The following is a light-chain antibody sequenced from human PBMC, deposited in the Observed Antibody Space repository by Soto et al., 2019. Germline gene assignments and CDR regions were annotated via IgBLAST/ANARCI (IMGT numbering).Light chain of an antibody. Sequence: DIHMTQSPSTLSASVGDRVTITCRASQSISSWLAWYQQRPGKAPKLLIYEASTLKSGVPSRFSGGGSGTEFTLNISTLQPYDFATDDGPQYISYSPNTLGQGTRLDSK. CDR2: EAS. J-gene: IGKJ2*01. CDR1: QSISSW. V-gene: IGKV1-5*01. CDR3: PQYISYSPNT.